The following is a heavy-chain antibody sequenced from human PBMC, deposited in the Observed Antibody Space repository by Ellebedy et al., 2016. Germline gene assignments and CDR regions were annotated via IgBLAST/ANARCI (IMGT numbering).Heavy chain of an antibody. CDR3: ARVDAVASEYFDL. V-gene: IGHV4-61*05. CDR1: GGSIRSSRYY. J-gene: IGHJ4*02. CDR2: IYYTWST. Sequence: SETLSLTCNVSGGSIRSSRYYWGWIRQPPGKGLEWIGYIYYTWSTSYNPSLKSRVTISADTSKNEVSLKLSSVTAADTAVYYCARVDAVASEYFDLWGQGALVTVSS. D-gene: IGHD6-19*01.